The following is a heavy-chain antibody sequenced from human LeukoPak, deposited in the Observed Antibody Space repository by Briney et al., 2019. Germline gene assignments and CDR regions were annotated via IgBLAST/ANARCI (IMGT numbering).Heavy chain of an antibody. CDR2: ISGSGGST. CDR1: GFTSSSYA. D-gene: IGHD1-26*01. Sequence: GGSLRLSCAASGFTSSSYAMSWVRQAPGKGLEWVSVISGSGGSTYYADSVKGRFTISRDNSKNTLYLQMNSLRAEDTAVYYCAKDTYSGSYRLDYWGQGTLVTVSS. V-gene: IGHV3-23*01. J-gene: IGHJ4*02. CDR3: AKDTYSGSYRLDY.